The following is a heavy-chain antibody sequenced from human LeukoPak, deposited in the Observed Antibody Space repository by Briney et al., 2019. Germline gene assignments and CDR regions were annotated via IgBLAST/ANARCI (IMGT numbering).Heavy chain of an antibody. Sequence: PGGSLRLSCAASGFTFSSYSMNWVRQAPGKGLEWVSYISSSSSTIYYADSVKGRFTISRDNAKNSLYLQMNSLRAEDTAVYYCVRDNPRCCGVVPANIDDYWGQGNLVTVSS. CDR1: GFTFSSYS. D-gene: IGHD2-2*01. CDR2: ISSSSSTI. J-gene: IGHJ4*02. CDR3: VRDNPRCCGVVPANIDDY. V-gene: IGHV3-48*04.